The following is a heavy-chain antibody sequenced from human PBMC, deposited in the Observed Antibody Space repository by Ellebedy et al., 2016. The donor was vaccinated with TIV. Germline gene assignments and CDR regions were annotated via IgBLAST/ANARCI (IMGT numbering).Heavy chain of an antibody. CDR3: ARDYWGY. CDR2: IHTDGTIT. Sequence: GESLKISCAASGFSFSTYWMFWVRQAPGKGLVWVSRIHTDGTITDYADSVKGRFTISRDNAKNTLYLQMNSLRADDTAVYYCARDYWGYWGQGTLVTVSS. V-gene: IGHV3-74*01. D-gene: IGHD3-16*01. J-gene: IGHJ4*02. CDR1: GFSFSTYW.